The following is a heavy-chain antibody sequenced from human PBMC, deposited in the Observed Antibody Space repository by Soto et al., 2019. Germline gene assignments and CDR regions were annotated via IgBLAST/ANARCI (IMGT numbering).Heavy chain of an antibody. J-gene: IGHJ3*02. Sequence: SVKVSCKASGYTFSSYYIHWVRQAPGQGLEWMGGIIPNFGTANYAQKFQGRVTITADESTSTAYMELSSLRSEDTAVYYCMGIAAAGPDAFDIWGQGTMVTVSS. V-gene: IGHV1-69*13. CDR2: IIPNFGTA. D-gene: IGHD6-13*01. CDR1: GYTFSSYY. CDR3: MGIAAAGPDAFDI.